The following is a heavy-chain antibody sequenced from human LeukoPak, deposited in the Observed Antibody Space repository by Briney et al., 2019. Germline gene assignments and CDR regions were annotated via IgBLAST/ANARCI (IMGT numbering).Heavy chain of an antibody. Sequence: ASVKVSCKASGYTFTSYGISWVRQAPGQGLEWMGWISAYNGNTNYAQKLQGRVTMTTDTSTSTAYMELRSLRSDDTAVYYCARDWDTAMEYNWFDPWGQGTLVTVSS. V-gene: IGHV1-18*01. CDR2: ISAYNGNT. CDR3: ARDWDTAMEYNWFDP. CDR1: GYTFTSYG. D-gene: IGHD5-18*01. J-gene: IGHJ5*02.